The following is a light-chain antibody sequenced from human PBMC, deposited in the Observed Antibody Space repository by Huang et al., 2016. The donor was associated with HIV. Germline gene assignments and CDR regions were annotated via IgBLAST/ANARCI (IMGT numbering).Light chain of an antibody. Sequence: EIVLTQSPATLSLSPGERATLSCRASQSVSSYLAWYQQKPGQAPRLLIYDASNRATGIPARFIGSGSGTDFTLTISSLEPEDFAVYYCQQRSNWPGTFGQGTKLEIK. CDR3: QQRSNWPGT. V-gene: IGKV3-11*01. CDR1: QSVSSY. CDR2: DAS. J-gene: IGKJ2*02.